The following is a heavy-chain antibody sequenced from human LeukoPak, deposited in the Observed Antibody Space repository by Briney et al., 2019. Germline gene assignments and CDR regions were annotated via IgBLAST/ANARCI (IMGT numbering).Heavy chain of an antibody. CDR1: GGSISSYY. D-gene: IGHD2-15*01. Sequence: SETLSLTCTVSGGSISSYYWSWIRQPPGKGLEWIGYIYYSGDTNYNPSLKSRVTMSLDTSKNQVSLRLSSVTAADTAVYYCARHPFATPFDHWGRGTLLTVSS. V-gene: IGHV4-59*08. J-gene: IGHJ4*02. CDR3: ARHPFATPFDH. CDR2: IYYSGDT.